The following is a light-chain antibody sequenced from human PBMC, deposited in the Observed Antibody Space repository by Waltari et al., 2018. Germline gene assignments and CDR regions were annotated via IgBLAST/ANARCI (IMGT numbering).Light chain of an antibody. V-gene: IGLV1-44*01. CDR1: SSNIGSKS. Sequence: QSVLTQPPSASGTPGQRVTISCSGSSSNIGSKSVNWYQQLPGTAPKLLISSKNQRPSGVPDRFSGSKSGTSASLAISGLQSEDEADYYCAAWDDSLNGWVFGGGTKLTVL. J-gene: IGLJ3*02. CDR2: SKN. CDR3: AAWDDSLNGWV.